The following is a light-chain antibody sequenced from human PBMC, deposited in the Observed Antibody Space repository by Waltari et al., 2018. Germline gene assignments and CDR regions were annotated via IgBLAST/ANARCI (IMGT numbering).Light chain of an antibody. CDR1: QGISCN. J-gene: IGKJ5*01. CDR2: AAS. Sequence: IQLTQSPSSLFACVGDRVTIPCRASQGISCNLAWYQQKPGTAPKLLISAASTLQSGVPLRFSGSGSGTDFTLTISSLQPEDFATYYCQQLNSYPLTFGQGTRLEIK. CDR3: QQLNSYPLT. V-gene: IGKV1-9*01.